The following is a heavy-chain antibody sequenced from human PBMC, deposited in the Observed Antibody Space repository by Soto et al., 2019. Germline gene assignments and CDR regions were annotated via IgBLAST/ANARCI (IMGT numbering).Heavy chain of an antibody. CDR3: ATSYDSGFDP. D-gene: IGHD3-3*01. CDR1: GYSFSSYG. CDR2: ISVNNGNT. J-gene: IGHJ5*02. V-gene: IGHV1-18*04. Sequence: QVQLVQSGAEVKKPGASVKVSCKASGYSFSSYGISWVRQAPGQGLDWMGWISVNNGNTDYAPKFQGRVTMTTDTSTNTAYMELRSLRSDDTAVYYCATSYDSGFDPWGQGTLVTVSS.